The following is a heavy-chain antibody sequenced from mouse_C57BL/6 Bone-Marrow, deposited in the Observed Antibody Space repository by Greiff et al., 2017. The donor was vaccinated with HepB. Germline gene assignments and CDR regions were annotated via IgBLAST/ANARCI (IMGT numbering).Heavy chain of an antibody. Sequence: QVQLQQSGAELVRPGTSVKLSCKASGYTFTSYWMHWVKQRPGQGLEWIGVIDPSDSYTNYNQKFKGKATLTVDTSSSTAYMQLSSLTSEDSAVYYCARGRWLLPFAYWGQGTLVTVSA. D-gene: IGHD2-3*01. J-gene: IGHJ3*01. CDR1: GYTFTSYW. V-gene: IGHV1-59*01. CDR2: IDPSDSYT. CDR3: ARGRWLLPFAY.